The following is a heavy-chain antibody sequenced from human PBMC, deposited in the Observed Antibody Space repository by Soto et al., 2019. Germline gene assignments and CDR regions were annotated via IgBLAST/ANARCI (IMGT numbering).Heavy chain of an antibody. V-gene: IGHV4-4*07. J-gene: IGHJ4*02. Sequence: QVQLQESGPGLVKPSEALSLTCTVSGGSITNYYWAWIRQPAGKGLEWIGRIYTSGSTNYNPSLKSRVTMSVDTSKNQFSLKLSSVTAADTAVYYCARDETVLGFDYWGQETLVTVSS. D-gene: IGHD2-15*01. CDR3: ARDETVLGFDY. CDR2: IYTSGST. CDR1: GGSITNYY.